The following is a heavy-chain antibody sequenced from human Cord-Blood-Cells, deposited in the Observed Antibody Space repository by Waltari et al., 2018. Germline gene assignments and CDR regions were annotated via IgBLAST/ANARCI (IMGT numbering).Heavy chain of an antibody. V-gene: IGHV3-30-3*01. CDR3: ARLRWIFEAFDI. CDR2: ISYDGSNK. D-gene: IGHD2-2*03. J-gene: IGHJ3*02. CDR1: GFTFSSYA. Sequence: QVQLVESGGGVVQPGRSLRLSCAASGFTFSSYAMHWVRQAPGKGLEWVAVISYDGSNKYYADSVKGRFIISRDNSKNTLYLQMNSLRAEDTAVYYCARLRWIFEAFDIWGQGTMVTVSS.